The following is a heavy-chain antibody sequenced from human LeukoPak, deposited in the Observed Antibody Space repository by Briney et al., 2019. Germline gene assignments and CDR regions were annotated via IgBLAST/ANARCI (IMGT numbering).Heavy chain of an antibody. J-gene: IGHJ3*02. CDR2: ISYDGSNK. CDR1: GFTFSSYA. V-gene: IGHV3-30-3*01. D-gene: IGHD3-22*01. Sequence: PGRSLRLSCAASGFTFSSYAMHWVRQAPGKGLEWVAVISYDGSNKYYADSVKGRFTISRDNSKNTLYLQMNSLRAEDTAVYYCARGAGDYYDSSGYDAFDIWGQGTVVTVSS. CDR3: ARGAGDYYDSSGYDAFDI.